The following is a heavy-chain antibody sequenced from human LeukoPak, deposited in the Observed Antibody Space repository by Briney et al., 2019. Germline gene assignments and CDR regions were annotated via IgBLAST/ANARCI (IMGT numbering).Heavy chain of an antibody. V-gene: IGHV4-59*08. D-gene: IGHD3-10*01. J-gene: IGHJ3*02. CDR2: IYYSGST. CDR3: ARLSGVRGAPRYDAFDI. CDR1: GGSISSYY. Sequence: PSETLSLTCTVSGGSISSYYWSWIRQPPGKGLEWIGYIYYSGSTNYNPSLKSRVTISVDTSKNQFSLRMSSVTAADTGVYYCARLSGVRGAPRYDAFDIWGQGTMVTVSS.